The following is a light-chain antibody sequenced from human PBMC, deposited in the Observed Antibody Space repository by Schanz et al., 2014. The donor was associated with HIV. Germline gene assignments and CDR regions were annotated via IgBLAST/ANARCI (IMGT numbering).Light chain of an antibody. J-gene: IGKJ1*01. CDR1: QSISPW. CDR2: EAS. Sequence: DIEMTQSPSTLSASLGDRVTFTCRASQSISPWLAWYQQRPGKTPKLLINEASNLQSGVPSRFSGSGSGTEFTLTITSLQPDDFATYYCQQYSTSSRTFGQGTKVEVQ. CDR3: QQYSTSSRT. V-gene: IGKV1-5*03.